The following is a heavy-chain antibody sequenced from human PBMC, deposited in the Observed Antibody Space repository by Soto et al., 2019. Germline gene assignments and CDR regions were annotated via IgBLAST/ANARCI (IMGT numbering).Heavy chain of an antibody. V-gene: IGHV1-24*01. CDR3: ATVDDFWSGYLDRGFDP. CDR2: FDPEDGET. D-gene: IGHD3-3*01. J-gene: IGHJ5*02. Sequence: ASVKVSCKVSGYTPTELSMHWVRQAPGKGLEWMGGFDPEDGETIYAQKFQGRVTMTEDTSTDTAYMELSSLRSEDTAVYYCATVDDFWSGYLDRGFDPWGQGTLVTVSS. CDR1: GYTPTELS.